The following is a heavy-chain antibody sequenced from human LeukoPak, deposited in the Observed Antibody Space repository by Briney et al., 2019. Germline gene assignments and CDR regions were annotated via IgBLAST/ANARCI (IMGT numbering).Heavy chain of an antibody. CDR1: GGSISSYY. V-gene: IGHV4-59*01. D-gene: IGHD3-3*01. CDR2: IYYSGST. Sequence: PSETLSLTCTVSGGSISSYYWSWIRQPPGKGLEWIGYIYYSGSTNYNPSLKSRVTISVDTSKNQFSLKLSSVTAADTAVYYCARVRGEDYDFWSGYFDYWGQGTLVTVSS. J-gene: IGHJ4*02. CDR3: ARVRGEDYDFWSGYFDY.